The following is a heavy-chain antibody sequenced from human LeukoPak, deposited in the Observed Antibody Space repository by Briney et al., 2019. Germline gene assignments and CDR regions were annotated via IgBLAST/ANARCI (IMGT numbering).Heavy chain of an antibody. CDR3: ARDNPRTDYDFWSGYTPDAFDI. V-gene: IGHV1-18*01. CDR1: GYTFTSYG. Sequence: GASVKVSCKASGYTFTSYGISWVRQAPGQGLEWMGWISAYNGNTNYAQKLQGRVTMTTDTSTSTAYMELGSLRSDDTAVYYCARDNPRTDYDFWSGYTPDAFDIWGQGTMVTVSS. CDR2: ISAYNGNT. D-gene: IGHD3-3*01. J-gene: IGHJ3*02.